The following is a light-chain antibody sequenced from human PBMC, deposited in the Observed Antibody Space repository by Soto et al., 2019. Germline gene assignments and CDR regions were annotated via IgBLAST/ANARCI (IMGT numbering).Light chain of an antibody. J-gene: IGKJ1*01. V-gene: IGKV3-20*01. CDR2: GAS. Sequence: ELVLTQSQGPLSLSPGERATLFCRASQSIATSQLAWYQQKPGQAPRLLIGASTRATGIPDRFSDSGSGTDFTLTISRLEPEDFAVDYCQQFAASPRTFGQGTTVESK. CDR3: QQFAASPRT. CDR1: QSIATSQ.